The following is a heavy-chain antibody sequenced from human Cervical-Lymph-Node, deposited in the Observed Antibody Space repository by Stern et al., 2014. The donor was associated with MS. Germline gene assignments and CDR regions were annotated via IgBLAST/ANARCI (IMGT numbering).Heavy chain of an antibody. J-gene: IGHJ3*02. CDR1: GYRFNRYG. Sequence: VKMVESGDEVKKPGDSVKVCWKGSGYRFNRYGISWVRQASGKGLEWMGWISAYNGNTNYPQKLHGKITMTTDTSTSTAYMELMILRSDDTAVYYCARCLLGIDNAFDIWGQGTMVTVSS. V-gene: IGHV1-18*01. CDR2: ISAYNGNT. CDR3: ARCLLGIDNAFDI. D-gene: IGHD2-15*01.